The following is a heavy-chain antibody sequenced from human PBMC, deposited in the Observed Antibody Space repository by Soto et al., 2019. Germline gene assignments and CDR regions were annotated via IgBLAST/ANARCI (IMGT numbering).Heavy chain of an antibody. Sequence: QVQLQESGPGLVKPSQTLSLTCTVSGGSISSGGYYWSWIRQHPGKGLEWIGYIYYSGSTYYNPSLKSRVTISGDTSKNQFSLKLSSVTAADTAVYDCATTVATEHPFDYWGQGTLVTVSS. CDR1: GGSISSGGYY. V-gene: IGHV4-31*03. CDR3: ATTVATEHPFDY. D-gene: IGHD5-12*01. J-gene: IGHJ4*02. CDR2: IYYSGST.